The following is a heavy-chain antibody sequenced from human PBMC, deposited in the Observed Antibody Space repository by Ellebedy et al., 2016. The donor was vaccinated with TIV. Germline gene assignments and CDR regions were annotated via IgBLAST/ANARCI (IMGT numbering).Heavy chain of an antibody. CDR2: ISYIGST. J-gene: IGHJ3*02. CDR1: GGSISPYY. Sequence: MPSETLSLTCTVSGGSISPYYWSWIRQPPGKGLEWIGYISYIGSTNYNPSLQSRVTISVDASKNQFSLKLTSVTAADTAVYYCARVVWQLPVSYAFDIWGQGTVVTVSS. CDR3: ARVVWQLPVSYAFDI. V-gene: IGHV4-59*01. D-gene: IGHD2-15*01.